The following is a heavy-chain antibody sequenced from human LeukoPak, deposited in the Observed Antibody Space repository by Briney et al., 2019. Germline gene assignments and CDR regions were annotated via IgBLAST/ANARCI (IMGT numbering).Heavy chain of an antibody. J-gene: IGHJ6*02. CDR3: ARESDVDTAMDMYYYYGMDV. Sequence: GGSLRLSCAASGFTFSSYWMHWVRQAPGKGLVWVSRTNSDGSSTSYADSVKGRFTISRDNAKNTLYLQMNSLRAEDTAVYYCARESDVDTAMDMYYYYGMDVWGQGTTVTVSS. D-gene: IGHD5-18*01. CDR2: TNSDGSST. V-gene: IGHV3-74*01. CDR1: GFTFSSYW.